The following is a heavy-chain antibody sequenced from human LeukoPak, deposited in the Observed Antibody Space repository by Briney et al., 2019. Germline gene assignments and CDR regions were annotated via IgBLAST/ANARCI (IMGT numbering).Heavy chain of an antibody. J-gene: IGHJ6*03. D-gene: IGHD3-10*01. Sequence: GGSLRLSCAASGFTFDDYTMHWVRQAPGKGLEWVSLISWDGGSTYYADSVEGRFTISRDNSKNSLYLQMNSLRTEDTALYYCAKDASYYGRYYYYMDVWGKGTTVTVSS. CDR1: GFTFDDYT. CDR2: ISWDGGST. V-gene: IGHV3-43*01. CDR3: AKDASYYGRYYYYMDV.